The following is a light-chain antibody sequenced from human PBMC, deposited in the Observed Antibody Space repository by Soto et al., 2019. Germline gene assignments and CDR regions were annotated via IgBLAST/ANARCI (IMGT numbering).Light chain of an antibody. J-gene: IGLJ1*01. CDR3: CSYTRTSNHYF. CDR2: EVR. V-gene: IGLV2-14*01. CDR1: SSDIGGYDY. Sequence: QSALAQPASVSGSRGQSITISCTGTSSDIGGYDYVSWYQQRPGKAPKLMIYEVRYRPSGVSNRFSGSKSGNTASLTISGLQAEDEADYYCCSYTRTSNHYFFGSGTKVTVL.